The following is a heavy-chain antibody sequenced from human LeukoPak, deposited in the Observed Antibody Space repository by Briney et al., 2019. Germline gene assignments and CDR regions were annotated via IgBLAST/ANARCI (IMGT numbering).Heavy chain of an antibody. CDR3: ARVYYDFWSGYPNYYYYMDV. V-gene: IGHV3-21*01. J-gene: IGHJ6*03. CDR2: ISSSSSYI. Sequence: GGSLRLSCAASGFTFSSYSMNWVRQAPGKGLEWVSSISSSSSYIYYADSVKGRFTISRDNAKNSLYLQMNSLRAEDTAVYYCARVYYDFWSGYPNYYYYMDVWGKGTTVTVSS. D-gene: IGHD3-3*01. CDR1: GFTFSSYS.